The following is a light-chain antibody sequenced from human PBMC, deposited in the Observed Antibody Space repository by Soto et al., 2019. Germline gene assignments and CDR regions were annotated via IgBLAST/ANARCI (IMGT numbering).Light chain of an antibody. CDR2: ATS. V-gene: IGKV1-39*01. CDR3: QQSTSSPLT. CDR1: QSISTY. J-gene: IGKJ4*01. Sequence: DIQMTQSPSSLSASVGDRVTITCRASQSISTYLNWYHQKPGKAPRLLIYATSTLQRGVPSRFSGSGSGTESTLTISRLPPEDFATYYCQQSTSSPLTFGGGTTVVIK.